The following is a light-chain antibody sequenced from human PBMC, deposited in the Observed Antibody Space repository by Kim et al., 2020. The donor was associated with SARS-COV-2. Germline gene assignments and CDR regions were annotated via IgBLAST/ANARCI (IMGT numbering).Light chain of an antibody. Sequence: AGERDTLTCRARPSVAGSTYFAWYQQTPGQAPRLLISGASSRATGIPDRFSGSGSGTDFTLTISRLEPEDFAVYYCQQYGSSPWTFGQGTKVDIK. CDR1: PSVAGSTY. CDR2: GAS. CDR3: QQYGSSPWT. V-gene: IGKV3-20*01. J-gene: IGKJ1*01.